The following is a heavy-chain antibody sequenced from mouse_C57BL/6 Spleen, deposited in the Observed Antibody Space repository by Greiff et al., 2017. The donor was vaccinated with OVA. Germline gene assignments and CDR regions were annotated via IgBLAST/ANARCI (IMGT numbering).Heavy chain of an antibody. V-gene: IGHV1-53*01. Sequence: QVQLQQSGTELVKPGASVKLSCKASGYTFTSYWMHWVKQRHGQGLEWMGNINPSNGGTKYNEKFKSKATLSVDKTSSTAYMQLSILTSEDSAVYYFSRCLLGMDYWGQGTSVSVSS. CDR2: INPSNGGT. J-gene: IGHJ4*01. CDR3: SRCLLGMDY. CDR1: GYTFTSYW. D-gene: IGHD1-1*01.